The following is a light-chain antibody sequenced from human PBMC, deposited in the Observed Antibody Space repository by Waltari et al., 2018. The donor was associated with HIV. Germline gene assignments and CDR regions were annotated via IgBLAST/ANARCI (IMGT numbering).Light chain of an antibody. CDR3: ATWDDSLSNWV. J-gene: IGLJ3*02. CDR2: MNH. Sequence: QSVLTQPPSASGTPGQGVTISCSGSSSNIGSNSVSWYQQFPGTAPKLLIYMNHERPSGVPDRFSGSKSGTAGFLAISGLQTEDEADYYCATWDDSLSNWVFGGGTKLTVL. V-gene: IGLV1-44*01. CDR1: SSNIGSNS.